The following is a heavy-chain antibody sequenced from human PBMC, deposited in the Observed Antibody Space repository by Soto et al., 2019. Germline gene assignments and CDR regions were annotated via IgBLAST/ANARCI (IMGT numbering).Heavy chain of an antibody. D-gene: IGHD3-9*01. V-gene: IGHV1-18*04. CDR1: GYTFTSYG. CDR2: ISAYNGNT. CDR3: ARCGYDILTGYYPFDY. Sequence: GASVKVSCKASGYTFTSYGISWVRQAPGQGLEWMGWISAYNGNTNYAQKLQGRVTMTTNTSTSTAYMELRSLRSDDTAVYYCARCGYDILTGYYPFDYWGQGTLVTVSS. J-gene: IGHJ4*02.